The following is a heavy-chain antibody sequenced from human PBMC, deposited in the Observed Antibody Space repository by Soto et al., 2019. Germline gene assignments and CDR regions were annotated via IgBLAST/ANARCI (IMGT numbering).Heavy chain of an antibody. J-gene: IGHJ6*01. CDR3: ARKDGWRVSYYYYGMDV. CDR2: ISYDGSNK. V-gene: IGHV3-30*03. CDR1: GFTFSSYG. D-gene: IGHD2-15*01. Sequence: QVQLVESGGGVVQPGRSLRLSCAASGFTFSSYGMHWVRQAPGKGLEWVAVISYDGSNKYYADSVKGRFTISRDNSKNTLYLQMNSLRAEDTAVYYCARKDGWRVSYYYYGMDVW.